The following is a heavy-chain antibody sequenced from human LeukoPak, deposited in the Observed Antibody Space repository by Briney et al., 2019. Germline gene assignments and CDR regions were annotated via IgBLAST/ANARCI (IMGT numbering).Heavy chain of an antibody. Sequence: GESLKISCKGSGYSFSSYWIAWVRQMPGKGLEWMGIIHPGNSETTYNPSFRGHVTMSADKSVTTTYLQWSSLEASDTAMYYCARRLSSIATSAANDYWGQGTLVTVSS. V-gene: IGHV5-51*01. CDR1: GYSFSSYW. CDR3: ARRLSSIATSAANDY. D-gene: IGHD2-15*01. CDR2: IHPGNSET. J-gene: IGHJ4*02.